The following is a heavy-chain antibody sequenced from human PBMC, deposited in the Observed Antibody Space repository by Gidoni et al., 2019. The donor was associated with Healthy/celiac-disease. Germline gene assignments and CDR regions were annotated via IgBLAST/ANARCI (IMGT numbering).Heavy chain of an antibody. CDR1: GFPFSSYG. V-gene: IGHV3-30*18. CDR3: AKDLFSNYPPDYYGMDV. CDR2: ISYDGSNK. Sequence: QVQLVESGGGVVQTGRSLRLSCAASGFPFSSYGMHWVRQAPGKGLEWVAVISYDGSNKDYADSVKGRVTISRDNSKNTLYLQRNSLRAEDTAVYYCAKDLFSNYPPDYYGMDVWGQGTTVTVSS. J-gene: IGHJ6*02. D-gene: IGHD4-4*01.